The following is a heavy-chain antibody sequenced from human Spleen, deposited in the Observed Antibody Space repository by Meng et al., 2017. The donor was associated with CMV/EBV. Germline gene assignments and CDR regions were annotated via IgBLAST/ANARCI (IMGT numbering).Heavy chain of an antibody. D-gene: IGHD3-3*01. Sequence: YTFTGYYMHWVRQAPGKGLEWMGWINPNSGGTNYAQKFQGRVTMTRDTSISTAYMELSRLRSDDTAVYYCARRITDFWGGYLGGFDPWGQGTLVTVSS. CDR2: INPNSGGT. V-gene: IGHV1-2*02. CDR1: YTFTGYY. CDR3: ARRITDFWGGYLGGFDP. J-gene: IGHJ5*02.